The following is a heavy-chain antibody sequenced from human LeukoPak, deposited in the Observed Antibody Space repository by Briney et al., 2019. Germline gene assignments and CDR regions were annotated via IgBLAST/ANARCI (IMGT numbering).Heavy chain of an antibody. Sequence: GESLKISCKGSGYSFTSYWIGWVRQMPGKGLEWMGIIYPGDSDTRYSPSFQGQVTISADKSISTAYLQWNSLKASDTAMYYCARAGYLRVVLNWFDPWGQGTLVTVSS. J-gene: IGHJ5*02. CDR3: ARAGYLRVVLNWFDP. CDR2: IYPGDSDT. D-gene: IGHD3-3*01. V-gene: IGHV5-51*01. CDR1: GYSFTSYW.